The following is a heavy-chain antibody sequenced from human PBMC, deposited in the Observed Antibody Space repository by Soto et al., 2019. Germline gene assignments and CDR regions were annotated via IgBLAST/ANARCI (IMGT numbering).Heavy chain of an antibody. D-gene: IGHD3-10*01. CDR2: ISAYNGNT. CDR3: ARDLLFDS. Sequence: ASVKVSCKASGYTFASYAISWMRQAPGQGLEWMGWISAYNGNTNYAQKLQGRVTMTTDTSTSTAYMELSSLRSEDTAVYYCARDLLFDSWGQGTLVTVSS. J-gene: IGHJ5*01. CDR1: GYTFASYA. V-gene: IGHV1-18*01.